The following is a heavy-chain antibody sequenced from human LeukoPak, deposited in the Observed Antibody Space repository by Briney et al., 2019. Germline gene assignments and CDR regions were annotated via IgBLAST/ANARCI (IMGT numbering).Heavy chain of an antibody. D-gene: IGHD6-13*01. CDR2: INHSGST. CDR1: GGSFGGYY. V-gene: IGHV4-34*01. CDR3: ARQQLARFYGMDV. J-gene: IGHJ6*02. Sequence: SETLSLTCAVYGGSFGGYYWSWIRQPPGKGLEWIGEINHSGSTNYNPSLKSRVTISVDTSKNQFSLKLSSVTAADTAVYYCARQQLARFYGMDVWGQGTTVTVSS.